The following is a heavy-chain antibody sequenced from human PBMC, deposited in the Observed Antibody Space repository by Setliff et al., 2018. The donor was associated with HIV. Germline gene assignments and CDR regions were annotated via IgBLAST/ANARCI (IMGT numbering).Heavy chain of an antibody. Sequence: KSGPTLVNPTQTLTLTCTFSGFSLSTRQVGVGWIRQPPGKALEWLALIYWDDDKRYSPSLKNRLTITKDTSKNQVVLTMTNMDPVDTATYFCARRDSNYKVGYFDYWGQGTLVTVSS. CDR1: GFSLSTRQVG. D-gene: IGHD4-4*01. CDR3: ARRDSNYKVGYFDY. CDR2: IYWDDDK. V-gene: IGHV2-5*02. J-gene: IGHJ4*02.